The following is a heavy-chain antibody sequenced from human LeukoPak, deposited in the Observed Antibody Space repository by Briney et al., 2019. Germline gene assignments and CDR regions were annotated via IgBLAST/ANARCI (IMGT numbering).Heavy chain of an antibody. CDR3: ASGTPDHYDGSSRYDSFHYYGMDV. D-gene: IGHD3-22*01. J-gene: IGHJ6*02. V-gene: IGHV1-2*02. CDR2: INPNSGGT. CDR1: GYTFTGYY. Sequence: ASVKVSCKASGYTFTGYYMHWVRQAPGQGLEWMGWINPNSGGTNYAQKFQGRVTMTRDTSISTAYMELSRLRSDDTAVYYCASGTPDHYDGSSRYDSFHYYGMDVWRQATTATVSS.